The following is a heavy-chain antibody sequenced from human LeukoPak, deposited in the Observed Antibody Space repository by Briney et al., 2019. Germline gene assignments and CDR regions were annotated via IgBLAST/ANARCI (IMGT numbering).Heavy chain of an antibody. Sequence: PSETLSLTCAVYGGSFSSSYWSWIRQPPGKGLEWIGEISHSGSTKYHPSLKSRVTISVDTSKNQFSLKLSSVTAADTAVYYCARDRFSTSFTVDYWGQGTLVTVSS. CDR1: GGSFSSSY. J-gene: IGHJ4*02. V-gene: IGHV4-34*01. D-gene: IGHD2-2*01. CDR2: ISHSGST. CDR3: ARDRFSTSFTVDY.